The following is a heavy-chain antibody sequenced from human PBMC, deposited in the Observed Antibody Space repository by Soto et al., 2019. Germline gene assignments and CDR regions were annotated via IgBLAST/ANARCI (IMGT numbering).Heavy chain of an antibody. V-gene: IGHV4-39*01. D-gene: IGHD5-12*01. Sequence: SETLSLTCTLSGCSINNNYYYWGWVRQPPGKGLEWIASISRSGTTYYNPSLKSRVTKSIDTSRNQFSLTLTSVTAADTAVYYCASQKLDVPAFPGPSSLRSHYSGYVGYWGQGTLVTVSS. CDR2: ISRSGTT. CDR3: ASQKLDVPAFPGPSSLRSHYSGYVGY. J-gene: IGHJ4*02. CDR1: GCSINNNYYY.